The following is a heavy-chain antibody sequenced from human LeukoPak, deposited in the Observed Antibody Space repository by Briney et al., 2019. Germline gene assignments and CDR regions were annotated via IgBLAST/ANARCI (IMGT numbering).Heavy chain of an antibody. Sequence: ASVKVSCKASGYTFTSYGISWVRQAPGQGLEWMGWISAYNGNTNYAQKLQGRVTMTTDTSTSTAYMELRSLRSDDTAVYYCASPKSGDQGWVDFDYWGQGTLVTVSS. J-gene: IGHJ4*02. CDR2: ISAYNGNT. V-gene: IGHV1-18*01. D-gene: IGHD2-15*01. CDR3: ASPKSGDQGWVDFDY. CDR1: GYTFTSYG.